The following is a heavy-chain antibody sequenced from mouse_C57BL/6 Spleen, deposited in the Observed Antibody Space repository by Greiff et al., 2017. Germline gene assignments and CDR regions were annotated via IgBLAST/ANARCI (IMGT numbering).Heavy chain of an antibody. V-gene: IGHV1-64*01. CDR1: GYTFTSYW. Sequence: QVQLQQPGAELVKPGASVKLSCKASGYTFTSYWMHWVKQRPGQGLEWIGMIHPNSGSTNYNEKFKSKATLTVDKSSSTAYMQLSSLTSEYSAVYYCARPGYYGSSYYYFDYWGQGTTLTVSS. CDR3: ARPGYYGSSYYYFDY. D-gene: IGHD1-1*01. J-gene: IGHJ2*01. CDR2: IHPNSGST.